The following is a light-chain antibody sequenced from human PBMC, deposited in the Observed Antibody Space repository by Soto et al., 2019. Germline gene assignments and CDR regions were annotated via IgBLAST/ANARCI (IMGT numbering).Light chain of an antibody. Sequence: QSVLTQPASVSGSPGQSITISCPGTSSDVGGYNYVSWYQQHPGKAPKLMIYDVSNRPSGDSNRFSGSKSGNTASLTISGLQAEDEADYYCSSYTSSSTYVFGTGTKVTVL. CDR2: DVS. CDR3: SSYTSSSTYV. J-gene: IGLJ1*01. CDR1: SSDVGGYNY. V-gene: IGLV2-14*01.